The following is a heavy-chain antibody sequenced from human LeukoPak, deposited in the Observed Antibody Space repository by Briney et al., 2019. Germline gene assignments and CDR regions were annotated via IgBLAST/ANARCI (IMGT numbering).Heavy chain of an antibody. V-gene: IGHV3-23*01. J-gene: IGHJ4*02. CDR3: AIKHRSYDGSGYGVK. Sequence: GGSLRLSCAASGFTFSSYAMSWVRQAPGKGLEWVSGISTSGGTTSYAGSVKGRFTISRDNPRNTLYMQMSSLRDEDTAVYYCAIKHRSYDGSGYGVKWGQGTLVTVSS. CDR2: ISTSGGTT. CDR1: GFTFSSYA. D-gene: IGHD3-22*01.